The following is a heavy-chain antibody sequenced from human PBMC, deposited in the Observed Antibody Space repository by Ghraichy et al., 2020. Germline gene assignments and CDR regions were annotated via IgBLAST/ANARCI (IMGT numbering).Heavy chain of an antibody. CDR3: ASSSWYIVY. J-gene: IGHJ4*02. V-gene: IGHV4-59*03. D-gene: IGHD5-12*01. CDR1: GGSIRSYY. Sequence: SETLSLTCSVSGGSIRSYYWTWIRQSPEKGLEWIGYISDSGTTIFNPSLRSRVTMSVDTSKKQFSLKLSAVTAADTALYYCASSSWYIVYWGQGIPVTVSS. CDR2: ISDSGTT.